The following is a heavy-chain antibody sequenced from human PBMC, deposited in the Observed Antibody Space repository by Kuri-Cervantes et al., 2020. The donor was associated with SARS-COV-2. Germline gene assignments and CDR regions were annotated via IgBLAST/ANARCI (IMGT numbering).Heavy chain of an antibody. CDR2: IYYSGST. Sequence: SETLSLTCTVSGYSISSSYYWGWIRQPPGKGLEWIGSIYYSGSTYYNPSLKSRVTISVDTSKNQFSLKLSSVTAADTAVYYCASILGRPMNSSSWIIYYYYMDVWGKGTTVTVSS. CDR3: ASILGRPMNSSSWIIYYYYMDV. D-gene: IGHD6-13*01. V-gene: IGHV4-38-2*02. CDR1: GYSISSSYY. J-gene: IGHJ6*03.